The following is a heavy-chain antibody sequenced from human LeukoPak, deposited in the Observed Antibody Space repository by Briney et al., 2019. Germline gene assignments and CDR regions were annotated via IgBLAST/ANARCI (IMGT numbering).Heavy chain of an antibody. V-gene: IGHV1-69*05. CDR3: AVSRADSSGYYSDY. D-gene: IGHD3-22*01. J-gene: IGHJ4*02. CDR2: IIPIFGTA. Sequence: SVKVSCKASGGTFSSYAISWVRQAPGQGLEWMGRIIPIFGTANYAQKFHGRVTITTDESTSTAYMELSSLRSEDTAVYYCAVSRADSSGYYSDYWGQGTLVTVSS. CDR1: GGTFSSYA.